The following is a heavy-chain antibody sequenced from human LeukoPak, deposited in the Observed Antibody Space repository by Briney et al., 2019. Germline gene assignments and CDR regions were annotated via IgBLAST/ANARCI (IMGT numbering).Heavy chain of an antibody. V-gene: IGHV4-39*01. CDR2: IYYSGST. CDR3: ARRTYYYGSGSYSWFDP. CDR1: GGSISSSSYY. Sequence: SETLSLTCTVSGGSISSSSYYWGWIRQPPGKGLEWIGSIYYSGSTYYNPSLKSRVTISVDTSKNQFSLELSSVTAADTAVYYCARRTYYYGSGSYSWFDPWGQGTLVTVSS. J-gene: IGHJ5*02. D-gene: IGHD3-10*01.